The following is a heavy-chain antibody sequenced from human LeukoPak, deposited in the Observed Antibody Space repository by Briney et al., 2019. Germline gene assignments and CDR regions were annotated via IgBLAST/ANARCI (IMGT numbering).Heavy chain of an antibody. J-gene: IGHJ4*02. V-gene: IGHV3-21*01. CDR3: ARDYPDYGGNLLDY. CDR1: GFTFSSYS. CDR2: ISSSSSYI. Sequence: GGSLRLSCAASGFTFSSYSMNWVRQAPGKGLEWVSSISSSSSYIYYADSVKGRFTISRDNAKNSLYLQMNSLRAEDTAVYYCARDYPDYGGNLLDYWGQGTLVTVSS. D-gene: IGHD4-23*01.